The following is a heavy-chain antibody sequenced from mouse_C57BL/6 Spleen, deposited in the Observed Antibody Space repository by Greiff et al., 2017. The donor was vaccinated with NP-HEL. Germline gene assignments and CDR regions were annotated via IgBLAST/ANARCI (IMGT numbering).Heavy chain of an antibody. Sequence: EVMLVESGGGLVKPGGSLKLSCAASGFTFSSYTMSWVRQTPEKRLEWVATISGGGGNTYYPDSVKGRFTISRDNAKNTLYLQMSSLRSEDTALYYCARQGTTVVATRGAMDYWGQGTSVTVSS. D-gene: IGHD1-1*01. CDR1: GFTFSSYT. V-gene: IGHV5-9*01. CDR2: ISGGGGNT. J-gene: IGHJ4*01. CDR3: ARQGTTVVATRGAMDY.